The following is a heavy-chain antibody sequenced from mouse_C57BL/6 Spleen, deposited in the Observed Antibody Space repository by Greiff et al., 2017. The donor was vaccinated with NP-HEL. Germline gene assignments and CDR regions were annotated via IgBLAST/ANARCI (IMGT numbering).Heavy chain of an antibody. CDR2: INPSSGYT. Sequence: QVQLQQSGAELARPGASVKMSCKASGYTFTSYTMHWVKQRPGQGLEWIGYINPSSGYTKYNQKFKDKATLTADKSSSTAYMQLSSLTSEDSAVYYCARWQLDYAMDYWGQGTSVTGSS. CDR1: GYTFTSYT. D-gene: IGHD6-1*01. V-gene: IGHV1-4*01. J-gene: IGHJ4*01. CDR3: ARWQLDYAMDY.